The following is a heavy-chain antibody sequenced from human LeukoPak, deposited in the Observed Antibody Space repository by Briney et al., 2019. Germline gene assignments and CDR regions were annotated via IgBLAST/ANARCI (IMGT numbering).Heavy chain of an antibody. CDR3: AREARTRNPWDRNTSHHFDY. J-gene: IGHJ4*02. CDR1: GGSISSGTDY. V-gene: IGHV4-61*02. D-gene: IGHD2-2*01. CDR2: ISSSGST. Sequence: SETLSLTCTVSGGSISSGTDYWSWIRQPAGKELEWIGRISSSGSTNYNPSLKSRVTISVDTSKNQFSLKLSSVTAADTAVYYCAREARTRNPWDRNTSHHFDYWGQGTLVTVSS.